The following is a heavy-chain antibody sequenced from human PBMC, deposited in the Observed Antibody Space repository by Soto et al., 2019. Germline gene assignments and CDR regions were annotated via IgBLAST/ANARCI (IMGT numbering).Heavy chain of an antibody. J-gene: IGHJ4*02. Sequence: QVQLVQSGAEVKKPGASVRVSCKASGYTFSGHYMHWIRQAPGQGPERLGWINANSGDTDRAPKFQDRLTMTRDTSISTAYMELSRLRSDDTAVYYCARGGALDGTSPPFNHWGQGTLVTVSS. CDR2: INANSGDT. CDR3: ARGGALDGTSPPFNH. D-gene: IGHD6-19*01. V-gene: IGHV1-2*02. CDR1: GYTFSGHY.